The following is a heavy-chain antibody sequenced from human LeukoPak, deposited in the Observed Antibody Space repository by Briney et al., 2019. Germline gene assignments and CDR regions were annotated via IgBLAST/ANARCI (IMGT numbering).Heavy chain of an antibody. J-gene: IGHJ4*02. CDR1: GYTFTSYD. Sequence: ASVNVSCKASGYTFTSYDINWVRQATGQGLEWMGWMNPNSGNTRHAQKFQGRVTMTWDTSIGTAYMELSSLRSEDTAMYYCARGRYTSGLGFHWGQGSLVTVSA. V-gene: IGHV1-8*01. D-gene: IGHD5-12*01. CDR3: ARGRYTSGLGFH. CDR2: MNPNSGNT.